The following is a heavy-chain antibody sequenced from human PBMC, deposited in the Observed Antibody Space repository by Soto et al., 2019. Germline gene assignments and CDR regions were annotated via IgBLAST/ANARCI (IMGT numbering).Heavy chain of an antibody. CDR3: ARDDSSGFSAY. CDR1: GDSITSGEYY. D-gene: IGHD3-22*01. J-gene: IGHJ4*02. Sequence: QVQLQESGPGLVKPAQTLSLTGTVSGDSITSGEYYWSWIRQPPGKGLEWIGYIYYSWSTYYNPSLKSRVTISVDTSKNQFSLKLSSVTAADTAVYYCARDDSSGFSAYWGQGTLVTVSS. CDR2: IYYSWST. V-gene: IGHV4-30-4*01.